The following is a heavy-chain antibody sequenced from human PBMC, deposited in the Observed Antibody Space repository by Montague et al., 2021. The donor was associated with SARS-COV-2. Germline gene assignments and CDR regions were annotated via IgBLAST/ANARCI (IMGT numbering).Heavy chain of an antibody. CDR3: ARGRSEAMIVVVVPLYYYYMDV. V-gene: IGHV4-34*01. CDR2: VYHSGST. Sequence: SETLSLTCAVYGGSFSGYYWSWIRQPPGKGLEWIGEVYHSGSTNYNPPLKSRVTISVDTSKNQFSLKLSSVTASDTAVYYCARGRSEAMIVVVVPLYYYYMDVWGKGTTVTVSS. J-gene: IGHJ6*03. CDR1: GGSFSGYY. D-gene: IGHD3-22*01.